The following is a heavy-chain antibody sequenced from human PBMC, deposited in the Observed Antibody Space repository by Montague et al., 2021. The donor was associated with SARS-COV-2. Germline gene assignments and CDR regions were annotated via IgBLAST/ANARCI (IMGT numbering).Heavy chain of an antibody. Sequence: SETLSLTCSVSGGSISSYHWSWIRQSPGKGLEWIGYIFHSGITDXHPSLKSRVTISVDMSKNQFSLQLNSVTAADSAVYYCARTEYNWNDWFDPWGQGTLVTVSS. CDR3: ARTEYNWNDWFDP. J-gene: IGHJ5*02. V-gene: IGHV4-59*13. CDR1: GGSISSYH. CDR2: IFHSGIT. D-gene: IGHD1-20*01.